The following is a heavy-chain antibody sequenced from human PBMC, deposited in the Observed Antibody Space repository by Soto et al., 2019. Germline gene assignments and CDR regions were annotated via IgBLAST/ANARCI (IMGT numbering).Heavy chain of an antibody. J-gene: IGHJ6*02. CDR1: GLTFSCYG. V-gene: IGHV3-33*01. Sequence: RGSLRLSCAASGLTFSCYGMHWVRQAPGKGLEWVAVIWYDGSNKYYADSVKGRFTISRDNSKNTLYLQMNSLRAEDTAVYYCARDLILVPAAMSYYYYYYGMDVWGQGTTVTVSS. D-gene: IGHD2-2*01. CDR3: ARDLILVPAAMSYYYYYYGMDV. CDR2: IWYDGSNK.